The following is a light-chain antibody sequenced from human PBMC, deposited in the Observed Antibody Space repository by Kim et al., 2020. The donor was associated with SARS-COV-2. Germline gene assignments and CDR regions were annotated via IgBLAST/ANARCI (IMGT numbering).Light chain of an antibody. CDR2: SAS. V-gene: IGKV1D-12*01. CDR1: QDIGSR. Sequence: GDRVTVTCRASQDIGSRLAWYQQKPGKAPKLLIYSASSLESGVPSRFSGRGSGTDFTLTISSLQPEDFATYYCQQGDSFPLTFGGGTKVDIK. CDR3: QQGDSFPLT. J-gene: IGKJ4*01.